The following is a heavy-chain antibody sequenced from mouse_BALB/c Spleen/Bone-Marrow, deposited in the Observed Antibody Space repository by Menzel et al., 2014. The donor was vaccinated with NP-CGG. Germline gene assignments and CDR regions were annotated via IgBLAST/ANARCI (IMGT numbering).Heavy chain of an antibody. CDR3: ARNGNYGAWFAY. CDR1: GFNIEDTY. CDR2: IDPANGNT. Sequence: EVQLQESGAELVKPGASVKLSCTASGFNIEDTYVHWVKQRPEQGLEWIGRIDPANGNTKYDPKFQGKATITADTSSNTAYLQLSSLTSEDTAVHYCARNGNYGAWFAYWGQGTLVTVSA. J-gene: IGHJ3*01. D-gene: IGHD2-1*01. V-gene: IGHV14-3*02.